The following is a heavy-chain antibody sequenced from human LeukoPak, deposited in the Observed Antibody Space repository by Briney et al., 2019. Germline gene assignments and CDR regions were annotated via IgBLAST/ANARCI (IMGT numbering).Heavy chain of an antibody. CDR2: ITGSGDTI. Sequence: GGSLRLSCAAFGFTFSSYEMNWVRQAPGKGLEWVSYITGSGDTIYYADSVKGRFTISRDTAKNSLYLQMNSLRAEDTAVYYCARRFDHWGQGTLVTVSS. J-gene: IGHJ4*02. CDR3: ARRFDH. CDR1: GFTFSSYE. V-gene: IGHV3-48*03.